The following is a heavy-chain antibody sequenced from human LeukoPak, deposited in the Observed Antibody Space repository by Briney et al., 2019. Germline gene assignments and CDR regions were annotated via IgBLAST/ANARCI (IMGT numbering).Heavy chain of an antibody. D-gene: IGHD5-24*01. CDR2: INADGSTT. Sequence: GGSLRLSCAASGSGFTFNNYWMHWVRQAPGKGLVWVSRINADGSTTSYADSVRGRFTISRDNAESSVYLQVNSLRVEDTAVYYCVRGDKRDYWGQGTLVTVSS. J-gene: IGHJ4*02. CDR1: GSGFTFNNYW. CDR3: VRGDKRDY. V-gene: IGHV3-74*01.